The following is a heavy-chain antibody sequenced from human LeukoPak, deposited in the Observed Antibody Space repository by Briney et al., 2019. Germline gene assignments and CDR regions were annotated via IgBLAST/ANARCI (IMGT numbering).Heavy chain of an antibody. CDR1: GFTFSSYA. CDR3: TRGYYDFWSGHQYYFDY. V-gene: IGHV4-31*02. Sequence: LRLSCAASGFTFSSYAMSWIRQHPGMGLEWIGYIYYSGSTYYNPSLKSRVTISVDTSKNQFSLKLSSVTAADTAVYYCTRGYYDFWSGHQYYFDYWGQGTLVTVSS. D-gene: IGHD3-3*01. J-gene: IGHJ4*02. CDR2: IYYSGST.